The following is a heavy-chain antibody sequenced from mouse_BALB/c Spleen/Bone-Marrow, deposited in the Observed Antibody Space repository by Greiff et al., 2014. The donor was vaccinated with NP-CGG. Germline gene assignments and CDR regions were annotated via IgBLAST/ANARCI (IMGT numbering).Heavy chain of an antibody. J-gene: IGHJ3*01. D-gene: IGHD2-14*01. CDR1: GFNIKDTY. CDR3: ATYYRYDRRFAY. CDR2: IDPANGNT. V-gene: IGHV14-3*02. Sequence: VQLKESVAELVKPGASVKLSCTASGFNIKDTYMHWVKQRPEQGLEWIGRIDPANGNTKYDPKFQGKATITADTSSNTAYLQLSSLTSEDTAVYYCATYYRYDRRFAYWGQGTLVTVSA.